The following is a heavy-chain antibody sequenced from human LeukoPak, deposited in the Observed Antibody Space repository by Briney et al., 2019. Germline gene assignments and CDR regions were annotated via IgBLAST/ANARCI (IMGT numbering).Heavy chain of an antibody. D-gene: IGHD4-17*01. CDR3: TRDPYGDPAIDI. J-gene: IGHJ3*02. CDR2: IRSKAYGGTT. CDR1: GFTIGDYA. Sequence: GGSLRLSCTASGFTIGDYAMSWVRQAPGKGLEWVGFIRSKAYGGTTEYAASVKGSFTISRDDSKSIAYLQMNSLKTEDTAVYYCTRDPYGDPAIDIWGQGTMVTVSS. V-gene: IGHV3-49*04.